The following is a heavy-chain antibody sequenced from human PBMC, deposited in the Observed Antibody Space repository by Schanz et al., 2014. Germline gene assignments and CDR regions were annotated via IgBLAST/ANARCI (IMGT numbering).Heavy chain of an antibody. CDR1: GFTVSSDH. CDR3: AKQIHYDILTVTRN. CDR2: ISSSSSYI. J-gene: IGHJ4*02. D-gene: IGHD3-9*01. Sequence: EVQLVESGGGFVQPGGSLGLSCVVSGFTVSSDHMSWVRQAPGKGLEWVSSISSSSSYIYYADSVKGRFTISRDNAKNSLYLQMNSLRAEDTAVYYCAKQIHYDILTVTRNWGQGTLXTVSS. V-gene: IGHV3-21*04.